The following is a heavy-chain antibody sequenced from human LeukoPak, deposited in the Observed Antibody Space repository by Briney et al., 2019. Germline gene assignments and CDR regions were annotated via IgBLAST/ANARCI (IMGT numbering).Heavy chain of an antibody. CDR2: IYYSGST. J-gene: IGHJ5*02. V-gene: IGHV4-59*01. D-gene: IGHD3-10*01. CDR3: ARVGGSGSYLHWFDP. CDR1: GGSISNYY. Sequence: PSETLSLTCTVSGGSISNYYWSWIRQPPGKGLKWIGYIYYSGSTNYNPSLKSRVTISVDTSKNQFSLKLSSVTAADTAVYYCARVGGSGSYLHWFDPWGQGTLVTVSS.